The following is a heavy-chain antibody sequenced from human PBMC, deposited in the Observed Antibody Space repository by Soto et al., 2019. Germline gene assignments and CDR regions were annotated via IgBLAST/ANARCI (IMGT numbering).Heavy chain of an antibody. CDR1: GFTFDDYA. Sequence: LRLSCAASGFTFDDYAMHWVRQAPGKGLEWVSGISWNSGSIGYADSVKGRFTISRDNAKNSLYLQMNSLRAEDTALYYCAKDISYFWSGYPFDYWGQGTLVTVSS. V-gene: IGHV3-9*01. CDR2: ISWNSGSI. CDR3: AKDISYFWSGYPFDY. J-gene: IGHJ4*02. D-gene: IGHD3-3*01.